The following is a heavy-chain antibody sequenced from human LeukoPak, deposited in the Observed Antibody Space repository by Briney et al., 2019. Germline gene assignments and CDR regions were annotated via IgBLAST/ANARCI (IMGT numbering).Heavy chain of an antibody. CDR3: ARGRPHGNDY. V-gene: IGHV3-21*01. D-gene: IGHD4-23*01. Sequence: KTGGSLRLSCAASGFTFSSYSMNWVRQAPGKGLEWVSFISSGNSYIYYADSVKGRFTISRDNAKNSLYLQMNSLRAEDTAVYYCARGRPHGNDYWGQGTLVTVSS. J-gene: IGHJ4*02. CDR2: ISSGNSYI. CDR1: GFTFSSYS.